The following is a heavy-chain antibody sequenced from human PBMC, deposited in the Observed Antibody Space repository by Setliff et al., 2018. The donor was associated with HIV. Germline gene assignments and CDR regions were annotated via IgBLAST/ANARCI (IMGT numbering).Heavy chain of an antibody. CDR3: ARDTYDPIDY. V-gene: IGHV4-59*01. CDR2: IYIYNSGIT. CDR1: GGSFSGYY. Sequence: KTSETLSLTCSVSGGSFSGYYWSWIRQPPGKGLEWIGYIYIYNSGITKYNPSLKSRVTISVDTSKNQFSLKLSSVTAADTAVYYCARDTYDPIDYWGQGTLVTVSS. J-gene: IGHJ4*02. D-gene: IGHD3-22*01.